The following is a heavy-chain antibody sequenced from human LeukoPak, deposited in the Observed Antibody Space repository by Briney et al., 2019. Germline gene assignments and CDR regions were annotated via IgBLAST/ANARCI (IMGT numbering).Heavy chain of an antibody. CDR1: GYTFTSYD. CDR3: ARDCSSTNCYNAFDI. D-gene: IGHD2-2*02. Sequence: ASVKVSCKASGYTFTSYDINWVRQATGQGLEWMGTIIPILGIANYAQKFQGRVTITADKSTTTAYMELSSLRSEDTAVYYCARDCSSTNCYNAFDIWGQGTLVTVSS. CDR2: IIPILGIA. J-gene: IGHJ3*02. V-gene: IGHV1-69*04.